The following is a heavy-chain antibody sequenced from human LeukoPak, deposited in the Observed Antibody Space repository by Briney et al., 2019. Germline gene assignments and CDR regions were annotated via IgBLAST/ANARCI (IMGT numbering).Heavy chain of an antibody. V-gene: IGHV3-23*01. J-gene: IGHJ4*02. Sequence: GGSLRLSCAASGFTFNSYAMSWVRQAPGKGLEWVSGISGGGNTYYADSVKGRFTISRDNSKNTLYLEMNSLRAEDTAVYYCAKDVKSYVRNFDGWGQGTLVTVSS. CDR3: AKDVKSYVRNFDG. CDR2: ISGGGNT. D-gene: IGHD3-16*01. CDR1: GFTFNSYA.